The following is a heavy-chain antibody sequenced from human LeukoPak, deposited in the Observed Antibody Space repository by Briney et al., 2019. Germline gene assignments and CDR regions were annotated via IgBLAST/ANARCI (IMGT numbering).Heavy chain of an antibody. Sequence: MAGGSLRPSCAASGFTFSSYSMNWVRQAPGKGLEWVSSISSSSSYIYYADSVKGRFTISRDTAKNSLYLQMNSLRAEDTAVYYCARDQYGDYALDYWGQGTLVTVSS. D-gene: IGHD4-17*01. CDR3: ARDQYGDYALDY. V-gene: IGHV3-21*01. CDR2: ISSSSSYI. CDR1: GFTFSSYS. J-gene: IGHJ4*02.